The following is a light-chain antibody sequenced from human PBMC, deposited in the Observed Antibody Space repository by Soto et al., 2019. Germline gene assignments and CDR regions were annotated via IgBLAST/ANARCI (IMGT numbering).Light chain of an antibody. CDR2: GAS. J-gene: IGKJ1*01. Sequence: ILMTQPPYTMSVSPGESATLSCRASQSVSSKVAGYQQKPGQAPRLLIYGASTRATGIPARFSGSGSGTEFTLTISSLQYEDFAVYYCQQDNNWPPWRFGEGTKVDIK. CDR3: QQDNNWPPWR. V-gene: IGKV3-15*01. CDR1: QSVSSK.